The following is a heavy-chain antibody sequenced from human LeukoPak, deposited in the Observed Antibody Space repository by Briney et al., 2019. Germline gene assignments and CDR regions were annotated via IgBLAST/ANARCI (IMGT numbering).Heavy chain of an antibody. J-gene: IGHJ5*02. V-gene: IGHV4-61*02. Sequence: SQTLSLTCTVSGGSISSGSYYWSWIRQPAGKGLEWIGRIYTSGSTNYNPSLKSRVTISVDTSKTQFSLKLSSVTAADTAVYYCARGSEASDWFDPWGQGTLVTVSS. D-gene: IGHD3-10*01. CDR2: IYTSGST. CDR1: GGSISSGSYY. CDR3: ARGSEASDWFDP.